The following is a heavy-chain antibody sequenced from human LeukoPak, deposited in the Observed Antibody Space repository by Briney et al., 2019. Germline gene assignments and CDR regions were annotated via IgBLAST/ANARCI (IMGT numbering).Heavy chain of an antibody. V-gene: IGHV3-21*01. CDR1: GITFSFSH. J-gene: IGHJ6*03. CDR2: ITSRSDYT. CDR3: ATSRHFYYSYYMDV. Sequence: GGSLRLSCAASGITFSFSHMNRVRQAPGKGLEWVSSITSRSDYTSYADSLKGRFTISRDNAKSSLYLQMNSLRAEDTAVYYCATSRHFYYSYYMDVWGKGTTVTVSS.